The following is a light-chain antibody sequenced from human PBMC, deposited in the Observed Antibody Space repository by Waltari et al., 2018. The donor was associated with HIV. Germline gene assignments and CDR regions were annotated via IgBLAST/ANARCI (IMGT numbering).Light chain of an antibody. V-gene: IGLV1-40*01. Sequence: QSVLTQPPSVSGAPGRRVTIPCTGSSSNIGAGYDVHWYHQLPGTAPKLPLYGNTNRPSGVPDRFSGSKSCTSASLASTGLQAEDEADYYCQSYDSSLSGVVFGGGTKLTVL. CDR2: GNT. CDR1: SSNIGAGYD. CDR3: QSYDSSLSGVV. J-gene: IGLJ2*01.